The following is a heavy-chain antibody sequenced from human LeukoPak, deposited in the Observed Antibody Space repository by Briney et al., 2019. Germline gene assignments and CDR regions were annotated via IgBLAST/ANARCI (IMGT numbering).Heavy chain of an antibody. J-gene: IGHJ6*02. CDR3: TRNYYYYYGMDV. CDR2: ISSSGSTI. CDR1: GFTFSDYY. V-gene: IGHV3-11*01. Sequence: GGSLRLSCAASGFTFSDYYMSWIRQAPGKGLEWVSYISSSGSTIYYADSVKGRSTISRDNAKNSLYLQMNSLRAEDTAVYYCTRNYYYYYGMDVWGQGTTVTVSS.